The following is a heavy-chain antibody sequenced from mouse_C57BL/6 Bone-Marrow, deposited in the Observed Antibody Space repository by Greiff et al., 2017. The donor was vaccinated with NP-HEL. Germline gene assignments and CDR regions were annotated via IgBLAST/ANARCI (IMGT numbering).Heavy chain of an antibody. Sequence: LQESGADLVRPGASVKLSCKASGYTFTDYYINWVKQTPGQGLEWIARIYPGSGNTYYIEKFKGKATLTAEKSSSTAYMQISSLTSEDSAVYFCARKGSSYYFDYWGQGTTLTVSS. D-gene: IGHD1-1*01. CDR1: GYTFTDYY. V-gene: IGHV1-76*01. CDR3: ARKGSSYYFDY. J-gene: IGHJ2*01. CDR2: IYPGSGNT.